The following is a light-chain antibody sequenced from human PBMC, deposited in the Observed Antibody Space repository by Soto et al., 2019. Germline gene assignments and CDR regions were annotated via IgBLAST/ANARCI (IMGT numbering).Light chain of an antibody. Sequence: DVQMTQSPSTLSASVGDRVTITCRASQSISRWLAWYQQKPGKAPNLLIYDASNLERGVPSRFSGSGSGTEFTLTISSLQSEDFAVYYCQQYNNWPRWTFGQGTKVDIK. J-gene: IGKJ1*01. CDR3: QQYNNWPRWT. CDR2: DAS. CDR1: QSISRW. V-gene: IGKV1-5*01.